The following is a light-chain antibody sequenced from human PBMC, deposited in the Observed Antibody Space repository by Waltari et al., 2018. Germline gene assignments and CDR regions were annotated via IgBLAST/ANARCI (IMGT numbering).Light chain of an antibody. Sequence: QSALTQPASVSGSPGQSITISCTGTNSDVGFYNYVSWYQQHPGKAPKPLIYDVSVRPSGVSNRFSGSKSGNTASLTISGLQAEDEADYYCNSYTGSSSWVFGGGTRLTVL. CDR3: NSYTGSSSWV. V-gene: IGLV2-14*01. CDR2: DVS. J-gene: IGLJ3*02. CDR1: NSDVGFYNY.